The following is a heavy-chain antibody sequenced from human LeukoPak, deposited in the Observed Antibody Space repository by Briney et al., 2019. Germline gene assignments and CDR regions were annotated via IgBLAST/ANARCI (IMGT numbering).Heavy chain of an antibody. Sequence: ASVKVSCKASGYTFTGYYLHWVRQAPGQGLEWMGWINANSGDTKYAQKFQGRVTMTRDTSISTAYMELSRLRSDDTAMYYCAREISGYSDYWGQGTLVTVSS. V-gene: IGHV1-2*02. CDR2: INANSGDT. D-gene: IGHD3-22*01. J-gene: IGHJ4*02. CDR3: AREISGYSDY. CDR1: GYTFTGYY.